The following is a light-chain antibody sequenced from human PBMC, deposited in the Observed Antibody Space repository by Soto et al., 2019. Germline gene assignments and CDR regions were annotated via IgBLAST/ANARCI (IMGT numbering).Light chain of an antibody. V-gene: IGKV3-20*01. J-gene: IGKJ1*01. CDR3: QQYGSSPWT. CDR2: GAS. CDR1: QSISNSY. Sequence: RSVSPGEKATLSCRASQSISNSYLAWYQQKPGQAPRLLIYGASSRATGIPDRFSGSGSGTDFTLTISRLEPEDFAVYYCQQYGSSPWTFGQGTKVDIK.